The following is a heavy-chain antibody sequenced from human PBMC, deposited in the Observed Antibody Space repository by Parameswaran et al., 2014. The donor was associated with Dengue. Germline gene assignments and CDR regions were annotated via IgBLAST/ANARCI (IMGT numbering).Heavy chain of an antibody. CDR3: ASPLLDSSGPHAFDI. D-gene: IGHD3-22*01. V-gene: IGHV3-11*01. CDR2: ISSSGSTI. Sequence: VRQMPGKGLEWVSYISSSGSTIYYADSVKGRFTISRDDAKNSLYLQMNSLRAEDTAVYYCASPLLDSSGPHAFDIWGQGTMVTVSS. J-gene: IGHJ3*02.